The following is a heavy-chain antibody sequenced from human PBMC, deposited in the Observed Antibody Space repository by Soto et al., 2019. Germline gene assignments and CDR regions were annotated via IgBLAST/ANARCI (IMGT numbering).Heavy chain of an antibody. V-gene: IGHV4-59*12. CDR2: IYYSGST. D-gene: IGHD3-3*01. J-gene: IGHJ5*02. CDR1: GGSISSYY. Sequence: SETLSLTCTVSGGSISSYYWSWIRQPPGKGLEWIGYIYYSGSTYYNPSLKSRVTISVDTSKNQFSLKLSSVTAADTAVYYCARDEMYYDFWSGYRHWFDPWGQGTLVTVSS. CDR3: ARDEMYYDFWSGYRHWFDP.